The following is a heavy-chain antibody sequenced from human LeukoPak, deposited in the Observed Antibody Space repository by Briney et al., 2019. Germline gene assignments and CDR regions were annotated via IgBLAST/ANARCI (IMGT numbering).Heavy chain of an antibody. CDR1: GYTFTSYD. Sequence: ASVKVSCKASGYTFTSYDINWVRQATGQGLEWMGWMNPNSGNTGYAQKFQGRVTMTRNTSISTAYMELSSLRSEDTAVYYCARRGVLTYYYDSSGYYGPYYYMGAWGKGTTVTISS. CDR3: ARRGVLTYYYDSSGYYGPYYYMGA. D-gene: IGHD3-22*01. J-gene: IGHJ6*03. V-gene: IGHV1-8*02. CDR2: MNPNSGNT.